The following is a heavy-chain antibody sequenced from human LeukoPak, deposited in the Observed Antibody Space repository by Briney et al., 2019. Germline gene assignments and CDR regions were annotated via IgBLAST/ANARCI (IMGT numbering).Heavy chain of an antibody. D-gene: IGHD3-16*02. CDR3: ARGPPAVINPVYYHYGMDV. J-gene: IGHJ6*02. Sequence: SETLSLTCTVSGGSISSYYWSWIRQPAGKGLEWIGRIYTSGSTNYNPSLKSRVTMSVDTSKNQFSLKLSSVTAADTAVYYCARGPPAVINPVYYHYGMDVWGQGTTVTASS. V-gene: IGHV4-4*07. CDR2: IYTSGST. CDR1: GGSISSYY.